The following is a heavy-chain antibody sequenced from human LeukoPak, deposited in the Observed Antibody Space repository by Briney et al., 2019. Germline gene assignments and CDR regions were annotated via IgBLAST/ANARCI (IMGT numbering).Heavy chain of an antibody. D-gene: IGHD2-21*02. CDR2: INHSGST. CDR3: ASSSGGDEKLPFDY. J-gene: IGHJ4*02. Sequence: PSETLSLTCAVYGGSFSGYYWRWIRHPPGKGLEWIGEINHSGSTNYNPSLKSRVTISVDTSKNQFSLKLSSVTAADTAVYYCASSSGGDEKLPFDYWGQGTLVTVSS. V-gene: IGHV4-34*01. CDR1: GGSFSGYY.